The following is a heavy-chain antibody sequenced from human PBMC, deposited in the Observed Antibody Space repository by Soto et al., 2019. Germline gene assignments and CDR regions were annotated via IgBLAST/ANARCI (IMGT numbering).Heavy chain of an antibody. CDR3: ARQYFDWLSYYYYYMDV. D-gene: IGHD3-9*01. J-gene: IGHJ6*03. CDR1: GYTFTSYG. CDR2: ISAYNGNT. Sequence: GASVRVSCKASGYTFTSYGISWVRQAPGEGLEWMGWISAYNGNTNYAQKLQGRVTMTTDTSTSTAYMELRSLRSDDTAVYYCARQYFDWLSYYYYYMDVWGKGTTVTVSS. V-gene: IGHV1-18*01.